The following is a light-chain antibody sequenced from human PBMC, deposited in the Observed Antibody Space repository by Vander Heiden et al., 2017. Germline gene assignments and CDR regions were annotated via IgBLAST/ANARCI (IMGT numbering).Light chain of an antibody. CDR2: WAS. CDR1: QSVLYSSNNKNY. Sequence: DIVMTQSQDSLAVSLGERATINCKSSQSVLYSSNNKNYLAWYQQKPGQPPKLLIYWASTRESGVPDRFSGSGSGTDFTLTISSLQAEDVAVYYCQQDYSTPQTFGQGTRVEMK. V-gene: IGKV4-1*01. CDR3: QQDYSTPQT. J-gene: IGKJ1*01.